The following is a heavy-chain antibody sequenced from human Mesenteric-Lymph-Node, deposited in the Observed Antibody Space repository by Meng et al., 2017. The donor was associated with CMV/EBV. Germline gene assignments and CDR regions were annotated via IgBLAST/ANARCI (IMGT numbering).Heavy chain of an antibody. CDR1: ISSRNW. V-gene: IGHV4-4*02. Sequence: ISSRNWWSRGRPPAGKGLECIGEIYHSGSTNYTSSLKSRVTISVDKSKSQFSLKLSSVTAADTAVYYCASTATLGYCSSTSCYSFDYWGQGTLVTVSS. CDR3: ASTATLGYCSSTSCYSFDY. CDR2: IYHSGST. J-gene: IGHJ4*02. D-gene: IGHD2-2*01.